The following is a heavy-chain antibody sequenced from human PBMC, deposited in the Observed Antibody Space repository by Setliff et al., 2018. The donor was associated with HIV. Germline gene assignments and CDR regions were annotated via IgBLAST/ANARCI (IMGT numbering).Heavy chain of an antibody. CDR1: GFIFSGSA. CDR3: TREVSGY. CDR2: IRGKTDNYAT. J-gene: IGHJ4*02. Sequence: GGSLRLSCAASGFIFSGSAIHWVRQASGKGLEWLGRIRGKTDNYATAYSASVKGRFIISRDDSKNTTYLQMSGLKIDDTAIYYCTREVSGYWGQGTLVTSPQ. V-gene: IGHV3-73*01. D-gene: IGHD3-10*01.